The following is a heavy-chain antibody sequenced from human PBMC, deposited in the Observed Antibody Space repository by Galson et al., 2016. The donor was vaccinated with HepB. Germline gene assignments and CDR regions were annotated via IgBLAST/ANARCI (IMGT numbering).Heavy chain of an antibody. CDR3: ARGSSIAANWFDP. Sequence: ETLSLTCTVSGGSMSSYYWSWIRQPPGKGLEWIGYIYYTGSTNYNPSLRSRVTISVDTSKNQFSLRLSSVTAADTAIYYCARGSSIAANWFDPWGQGILVRVSS. CDR1: GGSMSSYY. V-gene: IGHV4-59*01. J-gene: IGHJ5*02. CDR2: IYYTGST. D-gene: IGHD6-6*01.